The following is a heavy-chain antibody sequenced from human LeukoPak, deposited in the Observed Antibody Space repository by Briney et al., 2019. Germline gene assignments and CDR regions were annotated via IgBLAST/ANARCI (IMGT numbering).Heavy chain of an antibody. CDR3: AKDKAGDYYDSYFDY. CDR2: ISWNSGSI. D-gene: IGHD3-22*01. CDR1: GFTFDDYA. V-gene: IGHV3-9*01. Sequence: SLRLSCAASGFTFDDYAMHWVRQAPGKGLEWVSGISWNSGSIGYADSVKGRFTISRDNAKNSLYLQMNSLRAEDTALYYCAKDKAGDYYDSYFDYWGQGTLVTVSS. J-gene: IGHJ4*02.